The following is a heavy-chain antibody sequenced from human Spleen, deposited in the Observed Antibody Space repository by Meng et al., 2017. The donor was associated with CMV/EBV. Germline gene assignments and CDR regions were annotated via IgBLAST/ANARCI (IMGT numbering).Heavy chain of an antibody. J-gene: IGHJ3*02. CDR2: IRYDGSNK. V-gene: IGHV3-30*02. CDR3: ARDAPVAGTSGAFDI. CDR1: GFTFSSYG. D-gene: IGHD6-19*01. Sequence: GGSLRLSCAASGFTFSSYGMHWVRQAPGKGLEWVAFIRYDGSNKYYADSVKGRFTISRDNSKNTLYLQMNSLRAEDTAVYYCARDAPVAGTSGAFDIWGQGTMVTVSS.